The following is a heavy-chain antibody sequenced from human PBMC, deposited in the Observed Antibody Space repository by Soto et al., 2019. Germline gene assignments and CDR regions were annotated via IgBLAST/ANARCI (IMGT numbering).Heavy chain of an antibody. V-gene: IGHV3-73*02. CDR3: TKPIPASVYYYGMDV. Sequence: EVQLVETGGGLVQPGGSLKLSCAASGFALSGSTMHWVRQASGKGLEWVGRIRSKGNTYATSYAASVQGRFTISRDVSKNTAFMEMNSLKTEDPAVYYCTKPIPASVYYYGMDVWGQGTTVTASS. J-gene: IGHJ6*02. CDR1: GFALSGST. D-gene: IGHD2-2*01. CDR2: IRSKGNTYAT.